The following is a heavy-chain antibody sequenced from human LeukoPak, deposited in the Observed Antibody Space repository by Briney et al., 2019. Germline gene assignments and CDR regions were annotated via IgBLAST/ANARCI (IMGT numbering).Heavy chain of an antibody. Sequence: GRSLRLSCAASGFTFSSYGMHWVRQAPGKGLGWVAVIWYDGSNKYYADSVKGRFTISRDNSKNTLYLQMNSLRAEDRAVYYCARMTCGGWLQSPRACPFDYWGQGTLVTVSS. D-gene: IGHD5-24*01. V-gene: IGHV3-33*01. CDR3: ARMTCGGWLQSPRACPFDY. J-gene: IGHJ4*02. CDR2: IWYDGSNK. CDR1: GFTFSSYG.